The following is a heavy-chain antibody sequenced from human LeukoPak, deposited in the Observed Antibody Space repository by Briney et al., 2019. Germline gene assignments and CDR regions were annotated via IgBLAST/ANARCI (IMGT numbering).Heavy chain of an antibody. J-gene: IGHJ4*02. Sequence: SETLSLTCAVSGGSISSSNWWSWVRQPPGKGLEWIGEIYHSGSTYYNPSLKSRVTISVDTSKNQFSLKLSSVTAADTAVYYCARRGPNYYDSSGPDYWGQGTLVTVSS. CDR1: GGSISSSNW. CDR2: IYHSGST. D-gene: IGHD3-22*01. V-gene: IGHV4-4*02. CDR3: ARRGPNYYDSSGPDY.